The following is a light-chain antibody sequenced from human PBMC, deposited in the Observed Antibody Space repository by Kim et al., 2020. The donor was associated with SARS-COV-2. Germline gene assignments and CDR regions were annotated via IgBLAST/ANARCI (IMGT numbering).Light chain of an antibody. J-gene: IGLJ2*01. V-gene: IGLV3-19*01. CDR3: NSRDSSGNHVV. CDR2: GKN. CDR1: SLRSYY. Sequence: ALVQTVRITCQGDSLRSYYASWYQQKPGQAPVLVIYGKNNRPSGIPDRFSGSSSGNTASLTIPGAQAEDEADYYFNSRDSSGNHVVFGGGTQLTVL.